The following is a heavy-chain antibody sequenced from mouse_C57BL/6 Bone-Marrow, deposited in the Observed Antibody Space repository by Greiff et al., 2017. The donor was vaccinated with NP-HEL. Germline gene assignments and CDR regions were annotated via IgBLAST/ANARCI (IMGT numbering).Heavy chain of an antibody. CDR1: GYAFSSSW. Sequence: VKVVESGPELVKPGASVKISCKASGYAFSSSWMNWVKQRPGKGLEWIGRIYPGVGDTNYNGKFKGKATLTADKSSSTAYMQLSSLTSEYSAVYFCARRGTEWYFDVWGTVTTVTVSS. CDR2: IYPGVGDT. CDR3: ARRGTEWYFDV. V-gene: IGHV1-82*01. J-gene: IGHJ1*03.